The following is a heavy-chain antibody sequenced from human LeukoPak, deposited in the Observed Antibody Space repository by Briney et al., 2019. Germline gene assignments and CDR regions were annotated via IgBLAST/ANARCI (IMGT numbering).Heavy chain of an antibody. J-gene: IGHJ4*02. V-gene: IGHV3-13*04. CDR2: IGSAGET. CDR3: VGRLRGWSSGFDY. Sequence: PGGSLRLSCAASGFTFSSYDMHWVRQATGKGLEWVSDIGSAGETYYSGSVKGRFTVSRETAKSSLYLQMNSLRAGDSAVYYCVGRLRGWSSGFDYWGQGTLVTVSS. CDR1: GFTFSSYD. D-gene: IGHD6-19*01.